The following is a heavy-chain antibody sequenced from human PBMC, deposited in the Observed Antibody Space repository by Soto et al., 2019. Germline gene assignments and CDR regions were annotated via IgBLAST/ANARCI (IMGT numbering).Heavy chain of an antibody. D-gene: IGHD1-26*01. CDR2: IKRDGSEK. J-gene: IGHJ5*02. V-gene: IGHV3-7*04. CDR1: GFTFSSYW. CDR3: ARVVGAPNWFDP. Sequence: EVQLVESGGGLVQPGGSLRLSCAASGFTFSSYWMSWVRQAPGKGLEWVANIKRDGSEKYYVDSVKGRCTISRDSAENSLYLQMNSLRAEDTAVYYCARVVGAPNWFDPWGPGTLVTVSS.